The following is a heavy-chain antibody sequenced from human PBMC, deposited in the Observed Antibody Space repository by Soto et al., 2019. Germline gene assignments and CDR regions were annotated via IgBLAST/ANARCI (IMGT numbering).Heavy chain of an antibody. D-gene: IGHD2-2*01. CDR1: GFTFSSYW. V-gene: IGHV3-74*01. CDR2: INSDGSST. J-gene: IGHJ6*02. CDR3: ASLVVPAAIPLWMDV. Sequence: AGGSLRLSCAASGFTFSSYWMHWVRQAPGKGLVWVSRINSDGSSTSYADSVKGRFTISRDNAKNTLYLQMNSLRAEDTAVYYCASLVVPAAIPLWMDVWGQGTTVTVSS.